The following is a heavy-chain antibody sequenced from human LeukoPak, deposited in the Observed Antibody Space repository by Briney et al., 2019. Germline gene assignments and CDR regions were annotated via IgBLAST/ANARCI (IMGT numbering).Heavy chain of an antibody. V-gene: IGHV4-39*02. D-gene: IGHD1-20*01. CDR2: IYYSGST. J-gene: IGHJ4*02. CDR3: ARDDITTKDY. Sequence: PSETLSLTCTVSGGSISSSSYYWGWIRQPPGKGLEWIGSIYYSGSTYYNPSLKSRVTISVDTSKNQFSLKLSSVTAADTSVYYCARDDITTKDYWGQGTLVTVSS. CDR1: GGSISSSSYY.